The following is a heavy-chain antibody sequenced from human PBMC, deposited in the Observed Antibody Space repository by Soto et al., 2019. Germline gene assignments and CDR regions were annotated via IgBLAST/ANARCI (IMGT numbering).Heavy chain of an antibody. CDR1: GGTFSTYT. CDR3: AGDPDSHYNDSHASSYP. CDR2: IIPIIGII. Sequence: QVQLVQSGAEVKKPGSSVKVSCKASGGTFSTYTITWVRQAPGQGLEWMGRIIPIIGIINYAQKFQGRVTISADTLTGTAYMELTGLRSDDTAVDYCAGDPDSHYNDSHASSYPWGQGTLVTVSS. J-gene: IGHJ5*02. D-gene: IGHD4-4*01. V-gene: IGHV1-69*08.